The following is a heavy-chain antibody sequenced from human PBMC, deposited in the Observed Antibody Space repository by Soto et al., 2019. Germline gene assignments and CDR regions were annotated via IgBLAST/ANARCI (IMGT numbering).Heavy chain of an antibody. J-gene: IGHJ6*02. Sequence: GASVKVSCKASGGTFRDFTINWVRQAPGQRLEWMGGIIPIFDTANYAEKIQGRVTITADESTSTSFMEVSSLRSEDTAVYYCARNGTLTGYSYGMDVWGQGTMVTVSS. CDR2: IIPIFDTA. CDR3: ARNGTLTGYSYGMDV. D-gene: IGHD1-1*01. V-gene: IGHV1-69*13. CDR1: GGTFRDFT.